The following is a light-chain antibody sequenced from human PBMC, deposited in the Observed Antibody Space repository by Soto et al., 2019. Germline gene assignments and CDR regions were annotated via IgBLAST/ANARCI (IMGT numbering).Light chain of an antibody. CDR2: EVV. Sequence: QPVLTQPASVSGSPGQSIAISCTGTSSDVGAYNYISWYQQHPGRAPKLILSEVVNRPSGVSDRFSGSKSGNTASLTISGLQTEDEADYYCSSFTSAYTFVFGTGTKLTVL. V-gene: IGLV2-14*01. CDR1: SSDVGAYNY. CDR3: SSFTSAYTFV. J-gene: IGLJ1*01.